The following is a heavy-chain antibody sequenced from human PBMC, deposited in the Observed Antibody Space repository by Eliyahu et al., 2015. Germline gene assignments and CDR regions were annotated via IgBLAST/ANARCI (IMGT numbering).Heavy chain of an antibody. CDR2: INPSGGST. Sequence: QVQLVQSGAEVKKPGASVKVSCKASGYTFTSYYMHWVRQAPGQGLEWMGIINPSGGSTSYAQKFQGRVTMTRDTSTSTVYMELSSLRSEDTAVYYCARDVGGVESSWYDPLYYFDYWGQGTLVTVSS. V-gene: IGHV1-46*01. J-gene: IGHJ4*02. CDR1: GYTFTSYY. D-gene: IGHD6-13*01. CDR3: ARDVGGVESSWYDPLYYFDY.